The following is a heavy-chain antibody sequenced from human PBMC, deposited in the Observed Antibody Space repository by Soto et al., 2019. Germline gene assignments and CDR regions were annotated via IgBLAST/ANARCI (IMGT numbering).Heavy chain of an antibody. Sequence: GGSLRLSCAASGFTFSSYYMHWVRQVPGEGLVWVSRISGDGSTISYADSVRGRFTISRDNAKNTLYLQMNSLRAEDTAVSYCARNYIGGIAAFDPWGQGTLVTVSS. CDR2: ISGDGSTI. J-gene: IGHJ5*02. D-gene: IGHD5-12*01. V-gene: IGHV3-74*01. CDR1: GFTFSSYY. CDR3: ARNYIGGIAAFDP.